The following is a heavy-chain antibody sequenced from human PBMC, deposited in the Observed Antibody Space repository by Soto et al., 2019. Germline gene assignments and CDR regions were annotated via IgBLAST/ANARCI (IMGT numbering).Heavy chain of an antibody. V-gene: IGHV3-33*01. J-gene: IGHJ5*02. CDR3: AREVYYYDSSGYYYGFDP. Sequence: PGGSLRLSCAASGFTFSSYGMHWVRQAPGKGLEWVAVIWYDGSNKYYADSVKGRFTISRDNSKNTLYLQMNSLRAEDTAVYYCAREVYYYDSSGYYYGFDPWGQGTLVTVSS. D-gene: IGHD3-22*01. CDR2: IWYDGSNK. CDR1: GFTFSSYG.